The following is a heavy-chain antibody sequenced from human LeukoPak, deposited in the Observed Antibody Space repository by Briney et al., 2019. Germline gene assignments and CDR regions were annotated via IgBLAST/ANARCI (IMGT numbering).Heavy chain of an antibody. CDR3: ARDGPYYDILTGYHMYYFDY. CDR2: ISSSSSYI. D-gene: IGHD3-9*01. CDR1: GFTFSSYS. Sequence: SGGSLRLSCAASGFTFSSYSMNWVRQAPRKGLEWVSSISSSSSYIYYADSVKGRFTISRDNAKNSLYLQMNSLRAEDTAVYYCARDGPYYDILTGYHMYYFDYWGQGTLVTVSS. V-gene: IGHV3-21*01. J-gene: IGHJ4*02.